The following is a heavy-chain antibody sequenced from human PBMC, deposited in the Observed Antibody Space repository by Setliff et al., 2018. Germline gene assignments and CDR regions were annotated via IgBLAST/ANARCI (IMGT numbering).Heavy chain of an antibody. J-gene: IGHJ6*03. CDR1: GYTFTTYY. CDR3: ARASRFATIVWKGDYYMDV. D-gene: IGHD3-16*02. CDR2: INTNTGNP. Sequence: ASVKVSCKASGYTFTTYYMHWVRQAPGQGLEWMGWINTNTGNPSYAQGFTGRFVFSLDTSVSTAYLQISSLKPEDTAMYYCARASRFATIVWKGDYYMDVWGKGTTVTVS. V-gene: IGHV7-4-1*02.